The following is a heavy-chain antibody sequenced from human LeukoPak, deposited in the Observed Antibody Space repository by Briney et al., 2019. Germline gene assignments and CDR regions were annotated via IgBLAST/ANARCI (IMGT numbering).Heavy chain of an antibody. CDR1: GGSISSSSYY. D-gene: IGHD2-2*01. CDR3: ARHSVVVVPAELDY. Sequence: SETLSLTCTVSGGSISSSSYYWGWIRQPPGKGLEWIGSIYYSGSTYYNPSLKSRVTISVDTSKNQFSLKLSSVTAADTAVYYCARHSVVVVPAELDYWGQETLVTVSS. V-gene: IGHV4-39*01. CDR2: IYYSGST. J-gene: IGHJ4*02.